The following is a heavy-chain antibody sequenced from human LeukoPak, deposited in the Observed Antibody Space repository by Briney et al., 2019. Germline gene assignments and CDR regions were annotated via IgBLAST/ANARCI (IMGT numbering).Heavy chain of an antibody. J-gene: IGHJ6*03. CDR2: IVVGSGHT. Sequence: ASVKVSCKASGFMFINSAIQWVRQARGQRPEWIGWIVVGSGHTNYAQKFQERVTVTRDMSTDTAYMDLSSLRSEDTAVYYCAAARFYYDSTGSPNYYYCYMDVWGKGTTVTVSS. D-gene: IGHD3-22*01. CDR3: AAARFYYDSTGSPNYYYCYMDV. V-gene: IGHV1-58*02. CDR1: GFMFINSA.